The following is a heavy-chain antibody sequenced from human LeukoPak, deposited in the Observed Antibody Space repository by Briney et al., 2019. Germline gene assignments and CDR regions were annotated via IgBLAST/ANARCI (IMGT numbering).Heavy chain of an antibody. D-gene: IGHD2-2*01. CDR2: IYHSGST. J-gene: IGHJ5*02. V-gene: IGHV4-30-2*01. Sequence: SQTLSLTCAVSGGSISSGGYSWSWLRQPPGKGLEWIGYIYHSGSTYYNPSLKSRVTISVDRSKNQFPLKLSSVTAADTAVYYCARGGCSSTSCQFDPWGQGTLVTVSS. CDR1: GGSISSGGYS. CDR3: ARGGCSSTSCQFDP.